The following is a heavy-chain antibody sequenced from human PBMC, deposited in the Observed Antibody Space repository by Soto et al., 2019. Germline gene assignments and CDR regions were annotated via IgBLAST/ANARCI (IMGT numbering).Heavy chain of an antibody. CDR1: GFTFSSYA. CDR3: AKQKTTVTRYDAFDI. D-gene: IGHD4-17*01. J-gene: IGHJ3*02. V-gene: IGHV3-23*01. CDR2: ISGSGGST. Sequence: EVQLLESGGGLVQPGGSLRLSCAASGFTFSSYAMSWVHQAPGKGLGWVSAISGSGGSTYFADSVKGRFTISRDNSKNTLYLQMNSLRAEDTAIYYCAKQKTTVTRYDAFDIWGQGTMVTVSS.